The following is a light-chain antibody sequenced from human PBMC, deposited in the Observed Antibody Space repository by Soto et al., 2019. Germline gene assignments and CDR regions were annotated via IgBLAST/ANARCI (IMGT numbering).Light chain of an antibody. Sequence: DIQMTQSPSTLSASVGDRVTITCRASQMISVWLAWDQQRPGKAPKLLIAKASNLESGVPSRISGSGSETEFTLTISSLQPDDFATYYCLQYNSFPWTFGQGTKVEMK. V-gene: IGKV1-5*03. CDR3: LQYNSFPWT. CDR1: QMISVW. J-gene: IGKJ1*01. CDR2: KAS.